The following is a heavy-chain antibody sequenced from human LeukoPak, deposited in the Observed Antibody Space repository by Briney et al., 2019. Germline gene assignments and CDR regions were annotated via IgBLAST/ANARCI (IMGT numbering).Heavy chain of an antibody. CDR1: GGSFSGYY. V-gene: IGHV4-34*01. CDR2: INHSGST. J-gene: IGHJ4*02. Sequence: SETLSLTCAVYGGSFSGYYWSWIRQPPGKGLEWIGEINHSGSTNYNPSLKSRVTISVDTSKNQFSLKLSPVTAADTAVYYCAGISSGWYLYWGQGTLVTVSS. CDR3: AGISSGWYLY. D-gene: IGHD6-19*01.